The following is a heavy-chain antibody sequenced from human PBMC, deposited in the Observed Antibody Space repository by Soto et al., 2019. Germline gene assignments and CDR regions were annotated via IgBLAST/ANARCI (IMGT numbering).Heavy chain of an antibody. V-gene: IGHV1-18*01. Sequence: GASVKVSCKASGYTFTSYGISWVRQAPGQGLEWMGWISAYNGNTNYAQKLQGRVTMTTDTSTSTAYMELRSLRSDDTAVYYCARYCSGGSCYSGLFDPWGQGTLVTVSS. CDR2: ISAYNGNT. D-gene: IGHD2-15*01. J-gene: IGHJ5*02. CDR3: ARYCSGGSCYSGLFDP. CDR1: GYTFTSYG.